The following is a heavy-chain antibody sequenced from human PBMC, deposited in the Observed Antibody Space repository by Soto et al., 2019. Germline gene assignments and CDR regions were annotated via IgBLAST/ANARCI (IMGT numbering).Heavy chain of an antibody. V-gene: IGHV1-58*01. D-gene: IGHD6-19*01. J-gene: IGHJ4*02. Sequence: GASVKVSCKASGFTFTSSAVQWVRQARGQRLEWIGWIVVGSGNTNYAQKFQERVTITRDMSTSTAYMELSSLRSEDTAVYYCAADPDRNRYSSGWYSFDYWGQGTLVTVSS. CDR2: IVVGSGNT. CDR3: AADPDRNRYSSGWYSFDY. CDR1: GFTFTSSA.